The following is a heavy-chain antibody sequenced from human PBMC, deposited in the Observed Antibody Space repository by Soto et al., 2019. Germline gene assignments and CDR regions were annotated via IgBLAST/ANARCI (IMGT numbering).Heavy chain of an antibody. Sequence: GGSLRLSCAASGFTFSSYSMNWVRQAPGKGLEWVSYISSSSSTIYYADSVKGRFTISRDNAKNSLYLQMNSLRDEDTAVYYCARYYYDSSGYYGTLDYYYGMDVWGQGTTVTVSS. CDR1: GFTFSSYS. D-gene: IGHD3-22*01. CDR2: ISSSSSTI. CDR3: ARYYYDSSGYYGTLDYYYGMDV. V-gene: IGHV3-48*02. J-gene: IGHJ6*02.